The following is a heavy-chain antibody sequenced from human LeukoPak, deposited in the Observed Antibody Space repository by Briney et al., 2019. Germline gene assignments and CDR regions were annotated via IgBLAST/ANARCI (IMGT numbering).Heavy chain of an antibody. Sequence: GGSLRLSCEVFGFTFSSYGMHWVRQAPGKGLEWVAFIRYDGSKKYYADSVKGRFTISRDNSKNTLYLQMNTLRDEDTAVYYCAKSPRYHYDSSGYYQGDYWGQGTLVTVSS. CDR3: AKSPRYHYDSSGYYQGDY. V-gene: IGHV3-30*02. CDR1: GFTFSSYG. CDR2: IRYDGSKK. D-gene: IGHD3-22*01. J-gene: IGHJ4*02.